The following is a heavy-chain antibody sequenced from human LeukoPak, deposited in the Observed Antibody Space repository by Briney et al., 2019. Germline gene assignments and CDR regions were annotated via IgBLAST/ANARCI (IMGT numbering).Heavy chain of an antibody. J-gene: IGHJ4*02. CDR3: ASSPSTHYGDLYFDY. CDR2: ISAYNGNT. CDR1: GYTFTSYG. D-gene: IGHD4-17*01. Sequence: ASVKVSCKASGYTFTSYGISWVRQAPGQGLEWMGWISAYNGNTNYAQKLQGRVTMTTDTSTSTAYMELRSLRSDDTAVYYCASSPSTHYGDLYFDYWGQGTLVTVSS. V-gene: IGHV1-18*01.